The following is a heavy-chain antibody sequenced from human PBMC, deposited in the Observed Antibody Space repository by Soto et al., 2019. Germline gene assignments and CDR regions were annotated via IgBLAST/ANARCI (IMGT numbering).Heavy chain of an antibody. V-gene: IGHV5-51*01. CDR3: ATDYCDSSGSDALEI. Sequence: GPALQISVEGSVDNASRYWRGWDRQMPMKGLEWMGTIYPGGSDSRYSASLQGQVTISADKFISSAYLQLSSLKASDTAMYYCATDYCDSSGSDALEIWRQGTMVTV. CDR2: IYPGGSDS. J-gene: IGHJ3*02. CDR1: VDNASRYW. D-gene: IGHD3-22*01.